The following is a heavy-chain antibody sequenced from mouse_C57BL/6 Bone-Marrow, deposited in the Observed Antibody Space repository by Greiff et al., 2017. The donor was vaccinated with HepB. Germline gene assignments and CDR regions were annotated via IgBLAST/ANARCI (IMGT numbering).Heavy chain of an antibody. V-gene: IGHV1-19*01. CDR3: ARSVGNYENFDV. J-gene: IGHJ1*03. CDR2: INPYNGGT. D-gene: IGHD2-1*01. Sequence: VQLQQSGPVLVKPGASVKMSCKASGYTFTDYYMNWVKQSHGKSLEWIGVINPYNGGTSYNQKFKGKATLTVDKSSSTAYMELNSLTSEDSAVYYCARSVGNYENFDVWGTGTTVTVSS. CDR1: GYTFTDYY.